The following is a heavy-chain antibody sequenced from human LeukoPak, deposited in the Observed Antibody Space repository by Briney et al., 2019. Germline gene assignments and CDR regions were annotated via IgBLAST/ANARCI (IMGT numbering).Heavy chain of an antibody. CDR2: INHSGST. Sequence: SETLSLTCAVYGGSFSGYYWSWIRQPPGKGLEWIGEINHSGSTNYNPSLKSRVTISIDTSKNQFSLKLSSVTAADTAVYYCARFYTSSWLYNWFDPWGQGTLVTVSS. CDR3: ARFYTSSWLYNWFDP. CDR1: GGSFSGYY. J-gene: IGHJ5*02. V-gene: IGHV4-34*01. D-gene: IGHD6-13*01.